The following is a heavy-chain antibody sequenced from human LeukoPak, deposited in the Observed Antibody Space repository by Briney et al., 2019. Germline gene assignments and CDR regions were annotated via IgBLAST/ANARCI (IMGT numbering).Heavy chain of an antibody. V-gene: IGHV4-59*12. J-gene: IGHJ4*02. Sequence: SETLSLTFTVSGGSISSYYWSWIRQPPGKGLEWIGSIYYSGNTYYNPSLKSRVTISVDTSKNQFSLKLSSVTAADTAVYYCTRERGDYYFDYWGQGTLVTVSS. CDR2: IYYSGNT. CDR1: GGSISSYY. CDR3: TRERGDYYFDY.